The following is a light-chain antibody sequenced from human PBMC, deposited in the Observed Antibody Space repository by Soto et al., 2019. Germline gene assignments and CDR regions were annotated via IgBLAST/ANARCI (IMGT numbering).Light chain of an antibody. CDR2: DAS. CDR3: QQYNSYSYT. CDR1: QSISSW. J-gene: IGKJ2*01. V-gene: IGKV1-5*01. Sequence: DIQMTQSPSTLSASVGDRVTITCRPSQSISSWLAWYQQKPGKAPKLLIYDASSLESGVPSRFSGSGSGTEFPPTISSLQPDDFATYYCQQYNSYSYTFGQGTKLEIK.